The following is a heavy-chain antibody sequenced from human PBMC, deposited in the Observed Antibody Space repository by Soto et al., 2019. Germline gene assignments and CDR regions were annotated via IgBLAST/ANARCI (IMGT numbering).Heavy chain of an antibody. D-gene: IGHD3-16*01. CDR1: GYMFSNYW. Sequence: PGESLKISCKGSGYMFSNYWIGWVRQMPGKGLEWMGRINPSDSYTKYGPSFEGHVTISVDKSITTAHLQWSSLKASDTAMYYCARNLGDGMDVWGQGTTVTV. J-gene: IGHJ6*02. V-gene: IGHV5-10-1*01. CDR3: ARNLGDGMDV. CDR2: INPSDSYT.